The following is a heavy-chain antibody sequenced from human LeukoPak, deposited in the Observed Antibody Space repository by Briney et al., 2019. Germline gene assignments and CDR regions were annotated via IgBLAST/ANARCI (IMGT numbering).Heavy chain of an antibody. CDR1: GYSISSGYD. Sequence: TPSETLSLTCIVSGYSISSGYDWAWIRQPPGKGLEWIGSLYYSESTYSNPSLKSRVTISADTSKNQFSLKLSSVTAADTAVYYCARGVADSSGYYGEDFWGQGTLVTVSS. CDR3: ARGVADSSGYYGEDF. J-gene: IGHJ4*02. CDR2: LYYSEST. D-gene: IGHD3-22*01. V-gene: IGHV4-38-2*02.